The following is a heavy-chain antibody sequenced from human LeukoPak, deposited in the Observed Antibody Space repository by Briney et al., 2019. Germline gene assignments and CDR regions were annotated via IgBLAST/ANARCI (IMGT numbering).Heavy chain of an antibody. J-gene: IGHJ4*02. CDR2: INQSGST. CDR3: ARGAEQQLVMRIDY. V-gene: IGHV4-34*01. D-gene: IGHD6-13*01. Sequence: PSETLSLTCAVYGGSFSGYYWSWIRQPPGKGLEWIGEINQSGSTNYNPSLKSRVTISVDTSKNQFSLKLSSVTAADTAVYYCARGAEQQLVMRIDYWGQGTLVTVSS. CDR1: GGSFSGYY.